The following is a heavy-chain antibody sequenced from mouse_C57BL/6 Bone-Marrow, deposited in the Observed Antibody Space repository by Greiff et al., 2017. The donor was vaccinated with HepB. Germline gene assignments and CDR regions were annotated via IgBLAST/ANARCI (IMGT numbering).Heavy chain of an antibody. D-gene: IGHD1-1*01. CDR2: ISSGSSTI. Sequence: EVNVVESGGGLVKPGGSLKLSCAASGFTFSDYGMHWVRQAPEKGLEWVAYISSGSSTIYYADTVKGRFTISRDNAKNTLFLQMTSLRSEDTAMYYCARQGTTVVAPYWYFDVWGTGTTVTVSS. J-gene: IGHJ1*03. CDR3: ARQGTTVVAPYWYFDV. V-gene: IGHV5-17*01. CDR1: GFTFSDYG.